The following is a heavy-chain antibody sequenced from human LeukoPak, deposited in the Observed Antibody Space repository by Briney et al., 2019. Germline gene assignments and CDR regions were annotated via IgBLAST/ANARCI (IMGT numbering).Heavy chain of an antibody. CDR3: TTDLLTMVDAR. V-gene: IGHV3-15*01. Sequence: GGSLRLSCTTSGFNFRAYWMAWVRQAPGKGLEWVGRIKSKTDGGTTDYAAPVKGRFTISRDDSKNTLYLQMNSLKTEDTAVYYCTTDLLTMVDARWGQGTLVTVSS. J-gene: IGHJ4*02. D-gene: IGHD3-10*01. CDR1: GFNFRAYW. CDR2: IKSKTDGGTT.